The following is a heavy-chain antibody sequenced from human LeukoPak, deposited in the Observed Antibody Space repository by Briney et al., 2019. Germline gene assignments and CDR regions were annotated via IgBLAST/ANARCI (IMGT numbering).Heavy chain of an antibody. V-gene: IGHV3-23*01. D-gene: IGHD3-10*01. J-gene: IGHJ4*02. CDR2: ISGSGGST. CDR1: GFTFSTYA. Sequence: GGSLRLSCAASGFTFSTYAMSWVRHAPGKGLEWVSAISGSGGSTYYADSVKGRFTVSRDNSKNTLSLQMNSLRADDTAVYCCAKDLTVMVRGVIPSFDYWGQGTLVTVSS. CDR3: AKDLTVMVRGVIPSFDY.